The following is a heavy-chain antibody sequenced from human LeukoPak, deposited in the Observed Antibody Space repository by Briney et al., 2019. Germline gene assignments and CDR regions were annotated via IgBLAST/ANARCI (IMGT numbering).Heavy chain of an antibody. Sequence: GGSLRLSCAASGFTFSSYWMSWVRQAPGKGLEWVANIKQDGSEKYYVDSVKGRFTISRDNAKNSLYLQMNSLRAEDTAVYYCARTSQSGPDFWSGYYFDYWGQGTLVTVSS. CDR3: ARTSQSGPDFWSGYYFDY. CDR1: GFTFSSYW. CDR2: IKQDGSEK. V-gene: IGHV3-7*01. J-gene: IGHJ4*02. D-gene: IGHD3-3*01.